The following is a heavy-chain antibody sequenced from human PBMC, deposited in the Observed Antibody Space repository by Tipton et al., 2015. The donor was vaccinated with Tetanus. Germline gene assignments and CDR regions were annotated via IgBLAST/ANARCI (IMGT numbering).Heavy chain of an antibody. CDR2: IWFDGSKT. CDR1: GFTLRRYG. J-gene: IGHJ3*02. V-gene: IGHV3-33*01. D-gene: IGHD3-9*01. Sequence: SLRLSCAASGFTLRRYGMHWVRQAPGKGLEWVAIIWFDGSKTYYADSVKGRFIVSRDNTKSMLYPQMNTLRAEDTAVYYCVRAYYDILTGHYHRNAFDIWGQGTMVTVSS. CDR3: VRAYYDILTGHYHRNAFDI.